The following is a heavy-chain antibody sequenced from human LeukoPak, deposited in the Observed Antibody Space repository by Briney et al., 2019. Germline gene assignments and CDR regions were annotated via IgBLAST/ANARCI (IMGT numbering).Heavy chain of an antibody. CDR3: ARVFVSGSSYGMDV. J-gene: IGHJ6*02. V-gene: IGHV3-21*01. Sequence: GSLRLFLAASGFTFSNYNMNLVRQAPGKGLEWVSSISSSSSYIYYADSVKGRFTISRDNAKNSLYLQMNSLRAEDTAVYYCARVFVSGSSYGMDVWGQGTTVTVSS. D-gene: IGHD3-10*01. CDR1: GFTFSNYN. CDR2: ISSSSSYI.